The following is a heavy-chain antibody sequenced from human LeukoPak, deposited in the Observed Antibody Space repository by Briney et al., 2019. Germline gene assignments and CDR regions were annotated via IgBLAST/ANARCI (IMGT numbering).Heavy chain of an antibody. D-gene: IGHD3-3*01. CDR3: ARTYDFWSGRAYYIDY. J-gene: IGHJ4*02. V-gene: IGHV5-51*01. CDR1: GYSFTSYW. Sequence: GESLKISCKGSGYSFTSYWIGWVRQMPGKGLEWMGIIYPGDSDTRYSPSFQGQVTISADKSISTAYLQWSSLKASDTAMYYCARTYDFWSGRAYYIDYWGQGTLVTVSS. CDR2: IYPGDSDT.